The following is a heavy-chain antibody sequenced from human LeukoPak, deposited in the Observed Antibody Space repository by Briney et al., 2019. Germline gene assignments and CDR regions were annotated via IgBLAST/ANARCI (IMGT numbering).Heavy chain of an antibody. CDR1: GGSISSGGYY. J-gene: IGHJ4*02. CDR2: IYYSGST. V-gene: IGHV4-31*01. Sequence: SETLPLTCTVSGGSISSGGYYWSWLRQHPGKGLEWIGYIYYSGSTYYNPSLKSLVTISVDTSKNQFSLKLSSVTAADTAVYYCAGRGYSYGYFDYWGQGTLVTVSS. D-gene: IGHD5-18*01. CDR3: AGRGYSYGYFDY.